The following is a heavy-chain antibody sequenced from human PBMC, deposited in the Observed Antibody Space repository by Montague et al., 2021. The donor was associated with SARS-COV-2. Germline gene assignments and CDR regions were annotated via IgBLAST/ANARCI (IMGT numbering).Heavy chain of an antibody. J-gene: IGHJ6*03. CDR3: ARGVRQLGVRYYYYYIDV. D-gene: IGHD6-6*01. CDR2: IYNNGST. CDR1: GGSISSYY. V-gene: IGHV4-59*12. Sequence: SETLSLTCTVSGGSISSYYWSWIRQPPGKGLQWIGYIYNNGSTNCNTSLKSRVTLSIDTSKNQCSLKLSSVTAADTAVYYCARGVRQLGVRYYYYYIDVWDKGTTVTVSS.